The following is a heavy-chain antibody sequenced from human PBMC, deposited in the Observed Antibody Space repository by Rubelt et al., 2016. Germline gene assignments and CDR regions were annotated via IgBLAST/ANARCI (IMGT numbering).Heavy chain of an antibody. V-gene: IGHV4-4*07. D-gene: IGHD3-3*01. CDR1: GGSISSYY. CDR3: ARLNYDFWSGYPYGMDV. Sequence: QVQLQESGPGLVKPSETLSLTCTVSGGSISSYYWSWIRQPAGKGLEWIGRIYTSGSNNYNPSLKSRVTMSGDTSKNQFSLKLSSVTAADTAVYYCARLNYDFWSGYPYGMDVWGQGTTVTVSS. CDR2: IYTSGSN. J-gene: IGHJ6*02.